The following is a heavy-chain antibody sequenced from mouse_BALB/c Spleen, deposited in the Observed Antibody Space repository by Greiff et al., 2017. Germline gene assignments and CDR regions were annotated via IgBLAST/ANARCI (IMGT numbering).Heavy chain of an antibody. D-gene: IGHD2-3*01. CDR1: GFTFNTNA. CDR3: VRDDGPFAY. J-gene: IGHJ3*01. V-gene: IGHV10S3*01. CDR2: IRSKSNNYAT. Sequence: EADGGLVQPKGSLKLSCAASGFTFNTNAMNWVRQAPGKGLEWVARIRSKSNNYATYYADSVKDRFTISRDDSQSMLYLQMNNLKTEDTAMYYCVRDDGPFAYWGQGTLVTVSA.